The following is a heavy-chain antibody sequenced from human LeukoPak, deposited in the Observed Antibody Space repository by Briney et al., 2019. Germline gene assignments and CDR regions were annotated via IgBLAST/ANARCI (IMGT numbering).Heavy chain of an antibody. CDR2: ISWNSGSI. V-gene: IGHV3-9*03. CDR1: GLTFDDYA. CDR3: AVTYWVLGNYKQGAFDF. D-gene: IGHD7-27*01. Sequence: PGRSLRLSCAASGLTFDDYAMHWVRQAPGKGLEWVSGISWNSGSIVYADSVKGRFTISRDNAKNSLYLQMNSLRAEDMALYYCAVTYWVLGNYKQGAFDFWGQGTMVTVSS. J-gene: IGHJ3*01.